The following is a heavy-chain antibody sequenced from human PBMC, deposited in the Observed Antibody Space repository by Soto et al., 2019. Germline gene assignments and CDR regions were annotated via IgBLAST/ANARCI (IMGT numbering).Heavy chain of an antibody. CDR3: TTSPGFYDSSPFDY. CDR1: GFSFSNAW. J-gene: IGHJ4*02. Sequence: GGSLRLSCAASGFSFSNAWMNWVRQAPGRGLEWVGRIRSKADGGSTDYAAPVKGRFTISRDDSQNTLYLQMNSLKTEDTALYYCTTSPGFYDSSPFDYWGQGTLVTVSS. CDR2: IRSKADGGST. V-gene: IGHV3-15*07. D-gene: IGHD3-22*01.